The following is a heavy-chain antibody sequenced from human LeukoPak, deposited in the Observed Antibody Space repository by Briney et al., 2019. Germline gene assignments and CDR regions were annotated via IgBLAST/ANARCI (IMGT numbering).Heavy chain of an antibody. J-gene: IGHJ5*02. Sequence: ASVKVSCKASGYTFTGYGISWVRQAPGQGLEWMGWINPNSGSTIYAQKFQGRVTMTRDTSTSTVYMDLTSLRSEDTAVYYCARGHDYGDGFDPWGQGTLVTVSS. V-gene: IGHV1-18*01. CDR3: ARGHDYGDGFDP. D-gene: IGHD4-17*01. CDR2: INPNSGST. CDR1: GYTFTGYG.